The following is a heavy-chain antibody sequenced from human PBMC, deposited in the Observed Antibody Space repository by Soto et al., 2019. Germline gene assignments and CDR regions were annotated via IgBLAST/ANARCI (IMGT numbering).Heavy chain of an antibody. CDR2: IYHSGST. Sequence: SETLSLTCTVSGGSISSSSYYWGWIRQPPGKGLEWIGSIYHSGSTYYNPSLKSRVTISVDTSKNQFSLKLSSVTAADTAVYYCARGQQLVLNWGQGTLVTVSS. CDR3: ARGQQLVLN. D-gene: IGHD6-13*01. J-gene: IGHJ4*02. V-gene: IGHV4-39*01. CDR1: GGSISSSSYY.